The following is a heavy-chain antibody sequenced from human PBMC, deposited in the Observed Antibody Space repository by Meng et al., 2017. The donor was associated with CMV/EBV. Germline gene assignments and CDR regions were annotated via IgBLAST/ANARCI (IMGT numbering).Heavy chain of an antibody. J-gene: IGHJ6*02. Sequence: GESLKISCAASGFTFSSYWMSWVRQAPGKGLEWVANIKQDGSEKYYVDSVKGRFTISRDNAKNSLYLQMNSLRAEDTAVYYCARESVRWSGYYNDGMDVWGQGTTVTVS. CDR2: IKQDGSEK. CDR3: ARESVRWSGYYNDGMDV. CDR1: GFTFSSYW. D-gene: IGHD3-3*01. V-gene: IGHV3-7*01.